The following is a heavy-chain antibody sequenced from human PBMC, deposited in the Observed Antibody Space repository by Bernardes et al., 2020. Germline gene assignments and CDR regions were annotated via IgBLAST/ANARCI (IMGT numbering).Heavy chain of an antibody. D-gene: IGHD3-3*01. CDR3: ARLLKFGLTQPAY. V-gene: IGHV4-39*01. Sequence: SETLSLTCTASGGPIGSSDLYWGWIRQPPGKGLVWIGSTYYSGNPYHNPSPKHRVTMSVDTSRNQFSLNLSSVTAADTAVYYCARLLKFGLTQPAYWGQGILVTVSS. CDR1: GGPIGSSDLY. CDR2: TYYSGNP. J-gene: IGHJ4*02.